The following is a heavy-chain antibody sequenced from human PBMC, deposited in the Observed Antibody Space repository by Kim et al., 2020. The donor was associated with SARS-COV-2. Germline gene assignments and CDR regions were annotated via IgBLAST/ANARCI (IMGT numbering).Heavy chain of an antibody. Sequence: SETLSLTCTVPGGSISSSFNYWGWIRQPPGKGLEWIGSVYHSGSTYDSPSLKSRVTVSVDTSKNEFYLKVTSVTAADTAVYFCARLPHDSSGYVDSWGPGILVTVSS. D-gene: IGHD3-22*01. CDR3: ARLPHDSSGYVDS. J-gene: IGHJ4*02. CDR1: GGSISSSFNY. V-gene: IGHV4-39*01. CDR2: VYHSGST.